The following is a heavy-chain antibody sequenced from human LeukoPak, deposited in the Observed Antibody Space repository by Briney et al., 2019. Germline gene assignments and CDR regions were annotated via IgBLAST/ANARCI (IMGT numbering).Heavy chain of an antibody. CDR1: GFTFSDHW. CDR3: ARAVDVADY. CDR2: IKEDGSAK. Sequence: GGSLRLSCVASGFTFSDHWMSWVRRAPGKGLEWVANIKEDGSAKFYADSVKGRFTISRDNAKNSVFLQMNSLTHDDTAVYYCARAVDVADYWGQGTLVTVSS. V-gene: IGHV3-7*01. J-gene: IGHJ4*02. D-gene: IGHD3-10*02.